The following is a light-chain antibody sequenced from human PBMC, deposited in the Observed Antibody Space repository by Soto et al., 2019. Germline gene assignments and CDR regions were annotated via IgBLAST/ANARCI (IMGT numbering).Light chain of an antibody. CDR1: SRSVSTNSY. CDR3: LLYVGSGINWV. J-gene: IGLJ3*02. V-gene: IGLV8-61*01. Sequence: QTVVTQEPSFSVSPGGTITLTCGLSSRSVSTNSYPSWYQQTPGQAPRTLIYNTNTRSSGVPDRFSGSILGNQAALTITGAQADDECDYYCLLYVGSGINWVFGGGTKLTVL. CDR2: NTN.